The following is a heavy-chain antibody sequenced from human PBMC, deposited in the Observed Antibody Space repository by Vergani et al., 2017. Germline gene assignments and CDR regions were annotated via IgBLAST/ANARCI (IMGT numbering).Heavy chain of an antibody. CDR2: INHSGST. V-gene: IGHV4-34*01. CDR1: GGSFSGYY. D-gene: IGHD3-3*01. CDR3: ARDRPGGFLGDY. J-gene: IGHJ4*02. Sequence: QVQLQQWGAGLLKPSETLSLTCAVYGGSFSGYYWSWIRQPPGKGLEWIGEINHSGSTNYNPSLKSRVTISVDTSKNQFSLKLSSVTAADTAVYYCARDRPGGFLGDYWGQGTLVTVSS.